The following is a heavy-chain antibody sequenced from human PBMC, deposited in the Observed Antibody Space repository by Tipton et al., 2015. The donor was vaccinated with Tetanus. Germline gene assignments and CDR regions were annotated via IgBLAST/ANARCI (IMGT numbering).Heavy chain of an antibody. Sequence: TLSLTCTVSNGSISSDHWSWIRQPPGKRLEWIATTHYSGTTNYNPSLRSRVAISVDPSKNQISLKVISVTAADTAVYYCARGKVGLSFRWGRGTMVTVSS. D-gene: IGHD1-26*01. J-gene: IGHJ3*01. CDR2: THYSGTT. CDR3: ARGKVGLSFR. V-gene: IGHV4-59*01. CDR1: NGSISSDH.